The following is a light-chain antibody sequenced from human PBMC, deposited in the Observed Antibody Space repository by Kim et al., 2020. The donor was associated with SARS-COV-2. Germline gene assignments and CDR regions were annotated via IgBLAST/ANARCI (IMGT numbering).Light chain of an antibody. CDR3: QQYYNFPRT. CDR1: QGIRHY. Sequence: ASVGDSVTITCRASQGIRHYLAWYQQRPGKAPQLLLYAASVLESGVPSRFSGTGSGTQFSLTINSLQSEDSATYYCQQYYNFPRTFGQGTKVDIK. CDR2: AAS. J-gene: IGKJ1*01. V-gene: IGKV1-8*01.